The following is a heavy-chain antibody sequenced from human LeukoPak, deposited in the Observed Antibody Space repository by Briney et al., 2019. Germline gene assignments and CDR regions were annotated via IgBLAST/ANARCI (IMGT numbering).Heavy chain of an antibody. Sequence: GGSLRLSCAASGFTLSDYAMTWVRQAPGKGLEWVSSISGSGGSTYYAGSVKGRFTMSRDNSQNTLHLQMNSLRAEDTAVYYCARGLTYYYDGDGYYWAFWGQGTLVTVSS. D-gene: IGHD3-22*01. CDR3: ARGLTYYYDGDGYYWAF. CDR1: GFTLSDYA. V-gene: IGHV3-23*01. J-gene: IGHJ4*02. CDR2: ISGSGGST.